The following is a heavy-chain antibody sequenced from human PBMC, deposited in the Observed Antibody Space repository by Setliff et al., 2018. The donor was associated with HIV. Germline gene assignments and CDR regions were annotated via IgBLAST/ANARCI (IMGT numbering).Heavy chain of an antibody. CDR1: GGFIGTYY. Sequence: SETLSLTCTVSGGFIGTYYWSWIRQSPGKGLEWIGSVYYTGSTNYNPSLESRVTMSVDTSKNQFSLRLMSLTAADTAIYYCARGRVTLNGVAAGHHYMDVWGKGNTGTVSS. CDR2: VYYTGST. J-gene: IGHJ6*03. CDR3: ARGRVTLNGVAAGHHYMDV. D-gene: IGHD3-3*01. V-gene: IGHV4-59*13.